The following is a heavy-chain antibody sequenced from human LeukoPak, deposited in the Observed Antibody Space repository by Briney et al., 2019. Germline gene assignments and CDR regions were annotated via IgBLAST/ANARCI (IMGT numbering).Heavy chain of an antibody. CDR1: GFTFSSYA. J-gene: IGHJ4*02. CDR3: AKDPLNDYGPLEYFDY. D-gene: IGHD4-17*01. Sequence: GSLRLSCAASGFTFSSYAMSWVRQAPGKGLEWVSAISGSGGSTYYVDSVKGRFTISRDNSKNTLYLQMNSLRAEDTAVYYCAKDPLNDYGPLEYFDYWGQGTLVTVSS. V-gene: IGHV3-23*01. CDR2: ISGSGGST.